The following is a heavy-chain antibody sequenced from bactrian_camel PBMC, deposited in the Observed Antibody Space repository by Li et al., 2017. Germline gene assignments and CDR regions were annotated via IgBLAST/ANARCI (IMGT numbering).Heavy chain of an antibody. D-gene: IGHD6*01. CDR2: VYNGDTPS. CDR3: VANCILLDKWYATE. CDR1: GYPYDRYC. V-gene: IGHV3S63*01. J-gene: IGHJ4*01. Sequence: QVQLVESGGGSVQAGGSLSLSCSVSGYPYDRYCLGWFRQAPGKEREAAAIVYNGDTPSYYTDSVKGRFTISHDAADNTVHLQMSSLKPEDTAMYYCVANCILLDKWYATEWGQGTQVTVS.